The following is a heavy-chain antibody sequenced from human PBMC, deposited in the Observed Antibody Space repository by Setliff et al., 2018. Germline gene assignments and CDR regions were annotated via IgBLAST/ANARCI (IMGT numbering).Heavy chain of an antibody. V-gene: IGHV1-18*01. CDR2: ISAYNGNT. CDR3: ARDRGYNFWSGYFVKDYFDY. D-gene: IGHD3-3*01. Sequence: ASVKVSCKAAGYTFTSYGISWVRQAPGQGLEWMGWISAYNGNTNYAQKLQGRVTMTTDTSTSTAYMELRSLRSNDTAVYYCARDRGYNFWSGYFVKDYFDYWGQGTLVTVSS. J-gene: IGHJ4*02. CDR1: GYTFTSYG.